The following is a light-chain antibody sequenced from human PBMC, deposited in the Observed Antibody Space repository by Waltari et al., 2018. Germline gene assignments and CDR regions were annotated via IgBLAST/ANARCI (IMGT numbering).Light chain of an antibody. V-gene: IGLV2-14*01. Sequence: QSALTQPASVSGSPGQSITISCTGTSSDVGGYNYVSWYQQHPGKAPKLMIYDVRQRPSGVSNRFAGAKAGNTASLTISGLQAEDEADYYCSSYTGSSTSVVFGGGTKLTVL. CDR1: SSDVGGYNY. CDR3: SSYTGSSTSVV. J-gene: IGLJ2*01. CDR2: DVR.